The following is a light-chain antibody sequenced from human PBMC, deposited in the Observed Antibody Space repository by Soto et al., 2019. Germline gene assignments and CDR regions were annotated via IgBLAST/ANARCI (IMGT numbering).Light chain of an antibody. CDR2: EVS. Sequence: QSVLTQPPSASLSPGQSVTISCTGTSSDVGGYNFVSLYQQHPGKAPKLMIYEVSKRPSGVPDRFSGSKSGNTASLTVSGLQAEDEADYYCSSYAGGNNLVFGGGTKVTVL. CDR3: SSYAGGNNLV. V-gene: IGLV2-8*01. J-gene: IGLJ2*01. CDR1: SSDVGGYNF.